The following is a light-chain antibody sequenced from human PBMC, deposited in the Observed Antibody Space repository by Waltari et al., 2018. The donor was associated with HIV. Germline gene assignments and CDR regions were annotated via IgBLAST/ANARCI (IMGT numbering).Light chain of an antibody. CDR3: QHYGSFRLT. CDR2: GAS. CDR1: QSVSDSS. Sequence: DIVLTQSPDTLSLSHGERATLSCRASQSVSDSSLAWYHQQPGQAPRLLIDGASSRATGIPDRFSGRGSGTDFTLTISRLEPEDFAVYVCQHYGSFRLTFGGGTKVEIK. V-gene: IGKV3-20*01. J-gene: IGKJ4*01.